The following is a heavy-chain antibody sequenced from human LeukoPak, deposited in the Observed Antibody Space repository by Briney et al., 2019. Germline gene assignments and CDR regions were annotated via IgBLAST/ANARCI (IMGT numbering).Heavy chain of an antibody. CDR2: VSYSGST. CDR1: GGSISTNY. V-gene: IGHV4-59*01. CDR3: ARNVGGLRGFDY. J-gene: IGHJ4*02. D-gene: IGHD3-10*01. Sequence: PSETLSLTCSVSGGSISTNYWSWIRQPPGKGLEWIGYVSYSGSTNYNPSLKSRVTISVDTSKNQFSLKLTSVTAADTAACYCARNVGGLRGFDYWGQGTLVTVSS.